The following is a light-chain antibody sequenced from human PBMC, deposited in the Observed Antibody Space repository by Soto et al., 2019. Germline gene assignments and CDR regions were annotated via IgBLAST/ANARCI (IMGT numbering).Light chain of an antibody. CDR1: QSVGSSF. V-gene: IGKV3-11*01. Sequence: PGERATLSCRASQSVGSSFLAWYQQKPGQAPRLLIHDASNRATGIPARFSGSGSGTDFTLTISSLEPEDFAVYYCQQRSNWPPGSTFGQGTRLEI. CDR3: QQRSNWPPGST. J-gene: IGKJ5*01. CDR2: DAS.